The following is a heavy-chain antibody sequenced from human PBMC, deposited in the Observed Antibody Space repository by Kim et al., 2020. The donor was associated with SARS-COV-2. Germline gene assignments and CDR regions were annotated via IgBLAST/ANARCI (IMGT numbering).Heavy chain of an antibody. J-gene: IGHJ1*01. CDR1: GGTFSSYA. V-gene: IGHV1-69*13. CDR2: IIPIFGTA. Sequence: SVKVSCKASGGTFSSYAISWVRQAPGQGLEWMGGIIPIFGTANYAQKFQGRVTITADESTSTAYMELSSLRSEDTAVYYCAVAMTTVTIGHYFQHWGQGTLVTVSS. CDR3: AVAMTTVTIGHYFQH. D-gene: IGHD4-17*01.